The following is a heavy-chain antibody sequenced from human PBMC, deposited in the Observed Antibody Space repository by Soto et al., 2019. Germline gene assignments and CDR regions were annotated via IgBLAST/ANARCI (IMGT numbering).Heavy chain of an antibody. D-gene: IGHD4-17*01. CDR3: ASVTYYGDYSIDY. V-gene: IGHV3-30*03. CDR2: ISYDGSNK. CDR1: GFTFSSYG. Sequence: LRLSCAASGFTFSSYGMHWVRQAPGKGLEWVAVISYDGSNKYYADSVKGRFTISRDNSKNTLYLQMNSLRAEDTAVYYCASVTYYGDYSIDYWGQGTLVTVSS. J-gene: IGHJ4*02.